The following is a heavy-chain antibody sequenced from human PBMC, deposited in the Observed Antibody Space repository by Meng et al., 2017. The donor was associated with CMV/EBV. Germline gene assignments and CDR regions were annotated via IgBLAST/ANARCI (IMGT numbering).Heavy chain of an antibody. CDR3: ARGPMVRGVIGYYYYGMDV. V-gene: IGHV4-38-2*02. Sequence: SETLSLTCTVSGYSISSGYYWGWIRQPPGKGLEWIGSIYHSGSTYYNPSLKSRVTISVDTSKNQFSLKLSSVTAADTAVYYCARGPMVRGVIGYYYYGMDVWGQGTTVTVSS. J-gene: IGHJ6*02. D-gene: IGHD3-10*01. CDR2: IYHSGST. CDR1: GYSISSGYY.